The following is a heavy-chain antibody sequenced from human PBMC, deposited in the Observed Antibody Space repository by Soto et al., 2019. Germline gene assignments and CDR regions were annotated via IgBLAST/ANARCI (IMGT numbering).Heavy chain of an antibody. CDR1: GGTFSSYA. V-gene: IGHV1-69*13. D-gene: IGHD3-3*01. CDR2: IIPIFGTA. Sequence: SVKVSCKASGGTFSSYAISWVRQAPGQGLEWMGGIIPIFGTANYAQKFQGRVTITADESTSTAYMELSSLRSEDTAVYYCARVGDFWSGYSNGPLDYWGQGTLVTVSS. J-gene: IGHJ4*02. CDR3: ARVGDFWSGYSNGPLDY.